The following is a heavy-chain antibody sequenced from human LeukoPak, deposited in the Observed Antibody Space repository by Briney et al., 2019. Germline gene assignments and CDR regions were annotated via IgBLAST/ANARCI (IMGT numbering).Heavy chain of an antibody. J-gene: IGHJ4*02. D-gene: IGHD1-26*01. CDR2: IKQDGSEK. CDR3: ARDSVTRSYGFDY. CDR1: GFTFSSYW. V-gene: IGHV3-7*01. Sequence: TGGSLRLSCAASGFTFSSYWMSWVRQAPGKGLEWVANIKQDGSEKYYVDSVKGRFTISRDNAKNSLYLQMNSLRDEDTAVYYCARDSVTRSYGFDYWGQGTLVTVSS.